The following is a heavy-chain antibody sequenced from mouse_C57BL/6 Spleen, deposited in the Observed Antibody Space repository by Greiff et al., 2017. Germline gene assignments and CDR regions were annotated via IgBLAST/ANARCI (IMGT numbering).Heavy chain of an antibody. CDR1: GFTFSDYG. D-gene: IGHD1-1*01. Sequence: EVMLVESGGGLVKPGGSLKLSCAASGFTFSDYGMHWVRQAPEKGLEWVAYISSGSSTIYYADTVKGRFTISRDNAKNTLFLQMTRLRSEDTAMYYCARELLRYWYFDVWGTGTTVTVSS. J-gene: IGHJ1*03. CDR3: ARELLRYWYFDV. V-gene: IGHV5-17*01. CDR2: ISSGSSTI.